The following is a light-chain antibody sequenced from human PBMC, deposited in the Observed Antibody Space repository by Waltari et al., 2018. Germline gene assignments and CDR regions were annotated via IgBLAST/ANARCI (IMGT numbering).Light chain of an antibody. CDR2: AAS. Sequence: DIVMTQSPSSLSASVGQRVTITCRADQNIGTNLHWYQQKPGGAPNLLIVAASNLHTGVPSRVSGTGSGTDVTLPINNLQPEDFATYFCHQGHSSPYTFGQGTKLDMK. CDR3: HQGHSSPYT. J-gene: IGKJ2*01. CDR1: QNIGTN. V-gene: IGKV1-39*01.